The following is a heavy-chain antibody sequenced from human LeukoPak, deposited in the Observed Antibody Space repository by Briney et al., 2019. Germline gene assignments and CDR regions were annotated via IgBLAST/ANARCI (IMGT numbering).Heavy chain of an antibody. CDR1: GFTFSSYG. D-gene: IGHD6-19*01. V-gene: IGHV3-30*02. CDR3: ARSRSSGWSEFDY. CDR2: IRYDGSNK. J-gene: IGHJ4*02. Sequence: GGSLRLSCAASGFTFSSYGMHWVRQAPGKGLEWVAFIRYDGSNKYYADSVKGRFTISRDNAKNSLYLQMNSLRAEDTAVYYCARSRSSGWSEFDYWGQGTLVTVSS.